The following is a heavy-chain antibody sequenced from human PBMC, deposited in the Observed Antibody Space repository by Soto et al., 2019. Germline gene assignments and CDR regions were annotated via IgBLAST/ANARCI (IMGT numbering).Heavy chain of an antibody. Sequence: SETLSLTCTVSGGSVSTGSYDWSWIRQPPGKGLEWIGKIFFTGSVHYNPSLRNRVTMSVDTSKDQFSLTLTSVTAADTAVYYCARDGHGMDVWGQGTTVTVSS. CDR3: ARDGHGMDV. J-gene: IGHJ6*02. CDR2: IFFTGSV. V-gene: IGHV4-61*01. CDR1: GGSVSTGSYD.